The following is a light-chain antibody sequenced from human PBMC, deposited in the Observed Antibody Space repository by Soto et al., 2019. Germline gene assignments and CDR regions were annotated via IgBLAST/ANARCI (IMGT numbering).Light chain of an antibody. CDR1: QTISSW. V-gene: IGKV1-5*03. CDR3: QHYNSYSEA. CDR2: KAS. Sequence: DIQLTQSPSTLSGSVGDRVTMTCRASQTISSWLAWYQQKPGKPPKILIYKASTLTSGVPSRFRGSGSGTEFTLTISSLQADDFATYYCQHYNSYSEAFGQGTKVDIK. J-gene: IGKJ1*01.